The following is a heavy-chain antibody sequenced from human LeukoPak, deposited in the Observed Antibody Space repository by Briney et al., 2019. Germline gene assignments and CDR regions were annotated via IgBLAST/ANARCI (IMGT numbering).Heavy chain of an antibody. J-gene: IGHJ4*02. Sequence: PGGSLRLSCAASGFTFSSYAMHWVRQAPGKGLEWVAVISYDGSNKYYADSVKGRFTISRDNSKNKLYLQMNSLRAEDTAVYYCARDANGDYVLTGWGQGTLVTVSS. CDR1: GFTFSSYA. D-gene: IGHD4-17*01. CDR2: ISYDGSNK. CDR3: ARDANGDYVLTG. V-gene: IGHV3-30*04.